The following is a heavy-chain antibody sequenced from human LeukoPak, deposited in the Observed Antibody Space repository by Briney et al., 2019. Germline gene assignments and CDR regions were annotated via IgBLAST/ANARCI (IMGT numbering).Heavy chain of an antibody. CDR2: INHSGST. CDR3: ARGQPGAAAGTGFRYQLYFDY. D-gene: IGHD6-13*01. J-gene: IGHJ4*02. Sequence: SETLSRTCAVYGGSFSGYYWSWIRPPPGKGLEWIGEINHSGSTNYNPSLKSRVTISVDTSKNQFSLKLSSVTAADTAVYYCARGQPGAAAGTGFRYQLYFDYWGQGTLVTVSS. CDR1: GGSFSGYY. V-gene: IGHV4-34*01.